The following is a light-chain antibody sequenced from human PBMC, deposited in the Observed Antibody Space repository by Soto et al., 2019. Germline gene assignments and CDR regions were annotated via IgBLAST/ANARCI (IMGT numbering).Light chain of an antibody. CDR1: QSVSSN. J-gene: IGKJ4*01. V-gene: IGKV1-5*01. Sequence: TQSPATLSVSPGERATLSCRASQSVSSNLAWYQQKPGKAPKLLIYDASSLESGVPSRFSGSGSGTEFTLTISSLQPDDVATYYCQQYNSYPLTLGGGTKVDI. CDR2: DAS. CDR3: QQYNSYPLT.